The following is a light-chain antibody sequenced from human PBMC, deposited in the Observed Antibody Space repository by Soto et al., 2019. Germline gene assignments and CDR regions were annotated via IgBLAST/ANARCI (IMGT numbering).Light chain of an antibody. J-gene: IGLJ3*02. V-gene: IGLV1-51*02. CDR3: GAWDGGLSAGV. CDR1: TSNIGSRY. CDR2: ENN. Sequence: QSVLTQPPSVSAAPGQKVTISCSGSTSNIGSRYVSWYRQFPGTAPKLLIHENNKRPSGIADRFSASKSGTSATLVITGLQTGDEADYYCGAWDGGLSAGVFGGGTQLTVL.